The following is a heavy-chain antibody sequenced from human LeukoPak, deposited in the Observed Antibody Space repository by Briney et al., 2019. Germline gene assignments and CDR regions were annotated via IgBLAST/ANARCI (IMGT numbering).Heavy chain of an antibody. CDR2: MNPNSGNT. V-gene: IGHV1-8*03. D-gene: IGHD5-12*01. J-gene: IGHJ4*02. CDR3: ARVGRIVATYYFDY. Sequence: ASVKVSCKASGYTFTSYDINWVRQATGQGLEWMGWMNPNSGNTGYAQKFQGRVTITRNTSISTAYMELSSLRSEDTAVYYCARVGRIVATYYFDYWGQGTLDTVSS. CDR1: GYTFTSYD.